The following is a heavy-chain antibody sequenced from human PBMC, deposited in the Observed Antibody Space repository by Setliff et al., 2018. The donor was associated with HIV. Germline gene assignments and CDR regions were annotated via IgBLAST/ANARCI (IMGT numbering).Heavy chain of an antibody. Sequence: PSETLSLTCTVSGGSFSNYCWNWIRQSPGKGLEWIGYIFTSGSTHYNPSLQSRVTISIDPSKNQFSLRLSSVTAADTAVYYCARHRHTAAGTLDAFDIWGQGTVVTVSS. CDR2: IFTSGST. CDR3: ARHRHTAAGTLDAFDI. J-gene: IGHJ3*02. D-gene: IGHD6-13*01. V-gene: IGHV4-4*09. CDR1: GGSFSNYC.